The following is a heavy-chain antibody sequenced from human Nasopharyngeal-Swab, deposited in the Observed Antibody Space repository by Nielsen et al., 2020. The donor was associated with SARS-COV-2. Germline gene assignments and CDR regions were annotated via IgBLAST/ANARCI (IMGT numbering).Heavy chain of an antibody. J-gene: IGHJ4*02. CDR2: IYYSGST. V-gene: IGHV4-39*01. D-gene: IGHD3-10*01. CDR1: GGSISSSSYY. Sequence: SETLSLTCTVSGGSISSSSYYWGWIRQPPGKGLEWIGSIYYSGSTYYNPSLKSRVTISVDTSKNQFSLKLSFVTAADTAVYYCARPNYGSGSYNFDYWGQGTLVTVSS. CDR3: ARPNYGSGSYNFDY.